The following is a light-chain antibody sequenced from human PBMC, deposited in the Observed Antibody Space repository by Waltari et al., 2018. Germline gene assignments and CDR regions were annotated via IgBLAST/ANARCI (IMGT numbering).Light chain of an antibody. V-gene: IGKV3-11*01. CDR2: PAS. J-gene: IGKJ5*01. Sequence: IVLTQSPATLSSSPGDRASLTCRASQSVSNYLAWYQQKPGQAPRLLISPASNRATGIPARFSGSGSGTDFTLTISSLEPEYFAVYYCQQRSNWPPITVGQGTRLEIK. CDR3: QQRSNWPPIT. CDR1: QSVSNY.